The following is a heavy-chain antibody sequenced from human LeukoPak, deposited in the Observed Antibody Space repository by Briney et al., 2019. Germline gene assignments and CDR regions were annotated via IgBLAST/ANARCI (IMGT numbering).Heavy chain of an antibody. CDR3: ARDRGYYDSSGYYHS. CDR2: ISYDGSNK. D-gene: IGHD3-22*01. V-gene: IGHV3-30-3*01. CDR1: GFTFSSYA. J-gene: IGHJ4*02. Sequence: GGSLRLSCAASGFTFSSYAMHWVRQAPGKGLEWVAVISYDGSNKYYADSVKGRFTISRDNSKNTLYLQMNSLRAEDTAVYYCARDRGYYDSSGYYHSWGQGTLVTVSS.